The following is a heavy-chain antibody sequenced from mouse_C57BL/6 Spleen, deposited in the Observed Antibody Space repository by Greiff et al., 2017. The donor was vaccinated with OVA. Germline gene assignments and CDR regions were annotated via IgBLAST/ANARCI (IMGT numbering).Heavy chain of an antibody. D-gene: IGHD1-1*01. J-gene: IGHJ1*03. CDR1: GYTFTSYW. Sequence: QVQLQQPGAELVRPGSSVKLSCKASGYTFTSYWMDWVKQRPGQGLEWIGNIYPSDSETHYNQKFKDKATLTVDKSSSTAYMQLSSLTSEDSAVYYCAKGGYGSSYWYFYVWGTGTTVTVSS. V-gene: IGHV1-61*01. CDR2: IYPSDSET. CDR3: AKGGYGSSYWYFYV.